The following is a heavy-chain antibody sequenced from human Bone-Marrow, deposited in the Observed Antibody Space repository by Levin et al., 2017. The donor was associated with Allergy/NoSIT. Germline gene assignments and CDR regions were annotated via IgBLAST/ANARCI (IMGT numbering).Heavy chain of an antibody. CDR2: IMKKSDGGIT. V-gene: IGHV3-15*01. D-gene: IGHD4-23*01. Sequence: PGGSLRLSCAASGFTFSNAWMSWVRQAPGKGLEWVGRIMKKSDGGITDYAAPVKGRFTISTDDSKDTLFLQMNSLRTEDTAVYYCTTAYTVVGVWSPLSQGNFDYWGQGTLVTVSS. J-gene: IGHJ4*02. CDR3: TTAYTVVGVWSPLSQGNFDY. CDR1: GFTFSNAW.